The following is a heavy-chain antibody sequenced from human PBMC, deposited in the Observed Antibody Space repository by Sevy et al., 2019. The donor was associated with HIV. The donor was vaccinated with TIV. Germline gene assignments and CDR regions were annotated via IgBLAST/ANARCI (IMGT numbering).Heavy chain of an antibody. V-gene: IGHV1-18*01. Sequence: ASVKVSCKASGYPFTSFGFTWVRQAPGQGLQWLGWISTYNGNTYYAPNLQGRLTITADTSTSTVYMDLRSLRSDDTAVYYCARDGDYGDYLWFESWGQGTPVTVSS. J-gene: IGHJ5*01. CDR1: GYPFTSFG. D-gene: IGHD4-17*01. CDR2: ISTYNGNT. CDR3: ARDGDYGDYLWFES.